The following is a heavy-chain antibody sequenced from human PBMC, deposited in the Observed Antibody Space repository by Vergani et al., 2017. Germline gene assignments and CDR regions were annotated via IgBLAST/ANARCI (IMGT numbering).Heavy chain of an antibody. D-gene: IGHD6-19*01. CDR2: IKQDGSEK. J-gene: IGHJ6*02. Sequence: EVQLVESGGGLVQPGGSLRLSCAASGFTFSSYWMSWVRQAPGKGLEWVANIKQDGSEKYYVDSVKGRFTISRDNAKNSLYLQMNSLRAEDTAVYYCARVRAVAGSVYGMDFWDQGTTVTVSS. CDR1: GFTFSSYW. CDR3: ARVRAVAGSVYGMDF. V-gene: IGHV3-7*01.